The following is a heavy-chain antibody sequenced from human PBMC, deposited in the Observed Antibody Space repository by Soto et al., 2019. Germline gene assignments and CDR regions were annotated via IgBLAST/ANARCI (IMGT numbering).Heavy chain of an antibody. CDR1: GFSLSTSGMC. CDR3: AREPLT. V-gene: IGHV4-31*03. CDR2: IYYSGST. J-gene: IGHJ4*02. Sequence: SGPTLVNPTQTLTLTCTFSGFSLSTSGMCVSWIRQHPGKGLEWIGYIYYSGSTYYNPSLKSRVTISVDTSKNQFSLKLNSVTAADTAVYYCAREPLTWGQGTLVTVSS.